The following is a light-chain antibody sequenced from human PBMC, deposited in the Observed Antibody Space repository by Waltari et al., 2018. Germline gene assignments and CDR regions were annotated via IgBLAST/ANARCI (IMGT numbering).Light chain of an antibody. V-gene: IGKV3-11*01. CDR3: QQRIDWPPVS. CDR2: DAS. CDR1: HSISEY. Sequence: EIVLIQSTAILSLSPGERATLYCRATHSISEYLAWYQQKPGQPPRLLIHDASTRAYGVPARFSGSGFGTDFTLTISNLEPEDSAVYYCQQRIDWPPVSFGGGTKVEIK. J-gene: IGKJ4*01.